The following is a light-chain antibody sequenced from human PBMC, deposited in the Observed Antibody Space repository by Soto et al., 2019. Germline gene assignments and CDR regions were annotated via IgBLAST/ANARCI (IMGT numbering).Light chain of an antibody. V-gene: IGLV2-14*01. Sequence: QSALTQPASVSGSPGQSITISCTGTSSDVGDRNYVSWYQQHPNKAPKLILYEVNNRPSGISNRFSGSKSGNTDSLTISGLQPEDEADYHCSSYTTIGTWVFGGGTKLTVL. J-gene: IGLJ3*02. CDR1: SSDVGDRNY. CDR3: SSYTTIGTWV. CDR2: EVN.